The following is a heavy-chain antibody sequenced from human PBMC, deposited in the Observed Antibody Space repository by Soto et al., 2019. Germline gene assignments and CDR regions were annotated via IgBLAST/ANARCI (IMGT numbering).Heavy chain of an antibody. CDR2: ISYDGKEK. V-gene: IGHV3-30*04. D-gene: IGHD6-6*01. J-gene: IGHJ4*02. CDR1: GFLFSGYA. CDR3: ARGRGLAARPQHLDH. Sequence: QVQLVESGGGVVQPGGSLRLSCATSGFLFSGYAMHWVRQTPGKGLEWVAVISYDGKEKYYADSAEGRFTISRESSGVTLYLKMCSLSVEDTAVYYCARGRGLAARPQHLDHWGQGTLVTVSS.